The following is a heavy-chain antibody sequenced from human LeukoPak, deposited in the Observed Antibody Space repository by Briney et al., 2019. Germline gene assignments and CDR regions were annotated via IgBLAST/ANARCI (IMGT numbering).Heavy chain of an antibody. J-gene: IGHJ4*02. CDR2: IYYSGST. Sequence: SETLSLTCTVSGGSISSGGYYWSWLRQHPGKGLEWIGYIYYSGSTYYNPSLKSRVTMSVDTSKNQFSLKLSSVTAADTAEYYCARTVAGRLDYWGQGTLVTVSS. CDR3: ARTVAGRLDY. D-gene: IGHD6-6*01. V-gene: IGHV4-31*03. CDR1: GGSISSGGYY.